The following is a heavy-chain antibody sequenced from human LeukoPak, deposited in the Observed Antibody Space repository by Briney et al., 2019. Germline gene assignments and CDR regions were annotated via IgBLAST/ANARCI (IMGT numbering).Heavy chain of an antibody. Sequence: ASVKVSCKTSGYTFTSYDINWVRQATGQGLEWMGWMNPNSGNTGYAQKFQGRVTVTRNTSINTAYMELSSLRSEDTAVYYCARGPGYSSGWSTGMPKGWFDPWGQGTLVTVSS. CDR1: GYTFTSYD. D-gene: IGHD6-13*01. J-gene: IGHJ5*02. V-gene: IGHV1-8*01. CDR3: ARGPGYSSGWSTGMPKGWFDP. CDR2: MNPNSGNT.